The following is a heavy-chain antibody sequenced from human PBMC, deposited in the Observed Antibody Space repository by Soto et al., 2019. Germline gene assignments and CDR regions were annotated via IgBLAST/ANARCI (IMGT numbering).Heavy chain of an antibody. D-gene: IGHD3-3*01. V-gene: IGHV3-64D*08. Sequence: GGSLRLSCSASGFTFSSYAMHWVRQAPGKGLEYVSAISSNGGSTYYADSVKGRFTISRDNSKNTLYLQMSSLRAEDTAVYYCVKPDRPHQTDYDFWSGSSVYYFDYWGQGTLVTVSS. J-gene: IGHJ4*02. CDR3: VKPDRPHQTDYDFWSGSSVYYFDY. CDR1: GFTFSSYA. CDR2: ISSNGGST.